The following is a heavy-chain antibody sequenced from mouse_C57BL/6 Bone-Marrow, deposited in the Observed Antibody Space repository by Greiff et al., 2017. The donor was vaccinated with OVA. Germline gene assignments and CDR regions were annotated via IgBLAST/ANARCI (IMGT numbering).Heavy chain of an antibody. CDR2: IYPGDGDT. CDR1: GYAFSSSW. V-gene: IGHV1-82*01. J-gene: IGHJ2*01. CDR3: ASLLLRWEVDY. Sequence: QVQLQQSGPELVKPGASVKISCKASGYAFSSSWMNWVKQRPGTGLGWIGRIYPGDGDTNYNGKFKGKATLTADKSSSTAYMQLSSLTSEDSAVYFCASLLLRWEVDYWGQGTTLTVSS. D-gene: IGHD1-1*01.